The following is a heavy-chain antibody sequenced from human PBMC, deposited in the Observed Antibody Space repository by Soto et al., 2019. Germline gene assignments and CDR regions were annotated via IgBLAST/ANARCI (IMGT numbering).Heavy chain of an antibody. CDR3: AREGYYYDSSGLRGAFDI. V-gene: IGHV3-30-3*01. CDR2: ISYDGSNK. J-gene: IGHJ3*02. Sequence: QVQLVESGGGVVQPGRSLRLSCAASGFTFSSYAMHWVRQAPGKGLEWVAVISYDGSNKYYADSVKGRFTISRDNSKNTLYLQMNSLRAEDTAVYYCAREGYYYDSSGLRGAFDIWGQGTMVTVSS. D-gene: IGHD3-22*01. CDR1: GFTFSSYA.